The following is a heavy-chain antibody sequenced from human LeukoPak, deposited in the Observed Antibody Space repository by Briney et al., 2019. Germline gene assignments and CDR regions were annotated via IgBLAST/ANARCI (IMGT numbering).Heavy chain of an antibody. J-gene: IGHJ5*02. CDR3: AREVRGIVVVPAAMTSWFDP. CDR2: INPSGGST. V-gene: IGHV1-46*01. CDR1: GYTFTSYY. Sequence: ASVKVSCKASGYTFTSYYMHWVRQAPGQGLEWMGIINPSGGSTSYAQKFQGRVTMTRDMSTSTVYMELSSLRSEDTAVYYCAREVRGIVVVPAAMTSWFDPWGQGTLVTVSS. D-gene: IGHD2-2*01.